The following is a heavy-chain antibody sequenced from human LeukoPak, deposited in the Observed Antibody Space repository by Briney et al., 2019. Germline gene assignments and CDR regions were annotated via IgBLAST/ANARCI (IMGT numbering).Heavy chain of an antibody. D-gene: IGHD6-19*01. CDR2: ISDSTSTI. CDR1: GFTFSIYS. J-gene: IGHJ4*02. V-gene: IGHV3-48*04. Sequence: PGGSLRLSCAASGFTFSIYSMNWVRQAPGKGLEWVSYISDSTSTIFYADSVKGRFTISRDNAENSLYLQMNSLRAEDTAVYYCARGTRIVVAGRPYFDYWGQGTLVTFSS. CDR3: ARGTRIVVAGRPYFDY.